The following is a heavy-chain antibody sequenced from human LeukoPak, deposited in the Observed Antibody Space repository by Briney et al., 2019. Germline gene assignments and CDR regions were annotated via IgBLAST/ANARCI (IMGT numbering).Heavy chain of an antibody. CDR2: INHSGNT. CDR1: GGSINSYY. CDR3: ARVPITMVRGVIMTGAFDI. Sequence: PSETLSLTCTVSGGSINSYYWSWIRQSPGKGLEWIGYINHSGNTDHNPSLKSRVTISVDTSKNQFSLKLSSVTAADTAVYYCARVPITMVRGVIMTGAFDIWGQGTMVTVSS. J-gene: IGHJ3*02. D-gene: IGHD3-10*01. V-gene: IGHV4-59*01.